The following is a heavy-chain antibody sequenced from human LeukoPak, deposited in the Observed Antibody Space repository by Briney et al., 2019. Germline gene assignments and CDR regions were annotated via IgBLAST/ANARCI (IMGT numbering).Heavy chain of an antibody. J-gene: IGHJ6*03. V-gene: IGHV3-48*03. Sequence: QAGGSLRLSCAASGFTFSSYEMNWVRQAPGKGLEWVSYISSSGSTIYYADSVKGRFTISRDNAKNSLYLQMNSLRAEDTAVYYCARGYSSSWAYYYYYYYMDVWGKGTTVTISS. D-gene: IGHD6-13*01. CDR2: ISSSGSTI. CDR1: GFTFSSYE. CDR3: ARGYSSSWAYYYYYYYMDV.